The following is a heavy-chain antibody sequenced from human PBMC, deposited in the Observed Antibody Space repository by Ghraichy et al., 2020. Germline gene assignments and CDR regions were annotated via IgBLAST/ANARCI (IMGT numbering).Heavy chain of an antibody. CDR1: GYTFTGYY. CDR2: INPNSGGT. CDR3: ARGGGGSWVRQIRELSWFDP. V-gene: IGHV1-2*02. J-gene: IGHJ5*02. D-gene: IGHD2-15*01. Sequence: ASVKVSCKASGYTFTGYYMHWVRQAPGQGLEWMGWINPNSGGTNYAQKFQGRVTMTRDTSISTAYMELSRLRSDDTAVYYCARGGGGSWVRQIRELSWFDPWGQGTLVTVSS.